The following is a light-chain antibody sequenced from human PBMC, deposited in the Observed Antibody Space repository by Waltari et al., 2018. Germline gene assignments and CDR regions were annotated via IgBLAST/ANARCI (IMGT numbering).Light chain of an antibody. Sequence: DIQMTQYPSSLSASVGDRVTITCQASEDISNHLVWFQQKPVQAPKLLIFDASSLQPGIPSSIRGSGSGTHFTFTISSLQPEDFATFYCQQFHDLPFTFGPGTTVDIK. CDR2: DAS. CDR3: QQFHDLPFT. J-gene: IGKJ3*01. V-gene: IGKV1-33*01. CDR1: EDISNH.